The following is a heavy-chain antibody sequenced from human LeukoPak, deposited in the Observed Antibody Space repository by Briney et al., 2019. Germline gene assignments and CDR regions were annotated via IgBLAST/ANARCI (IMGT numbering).Heavy chain of an antibody. Sequence: ASVKVSCKASGGTFSSYVISWVRPAPGQGREWVGGIIPIFGTANYAQKLQGRVTITADESTSTDYVEMSSLRSEDTAVHIWGIGELHWFYPWGQGTLVTASS. CDR3: GIGELHWFYP. D-gene: IGHD3-10*01. CDR2: IIPIFGTA. V-gene: IGHV1-69*13. J-gene: IGHJ5*02. CDR1: GGTFSSYV.